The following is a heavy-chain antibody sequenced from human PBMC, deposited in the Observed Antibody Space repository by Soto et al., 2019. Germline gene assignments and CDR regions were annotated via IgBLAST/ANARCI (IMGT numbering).Heavy chain of an antibody. CDR1: GGSISNSKW. Sequence: QLQESGPGLVKPSGNLSLTCAVSGGSISNSKWWTWVRQVPGKGLEWIGKIDHNGITNYNPSLESRVTISKDESKNQVSLKLTSVSAADTAVYYCARLDRDYFYHGMDVWGQGATVTVSS. D-gene: IGHD1-1*01. J-gene: IGHJ6*02. CDR2: IDHNGIT. V-gene: IGHV4-4*02. CDR3: ARLDRDYFYHGMDV.